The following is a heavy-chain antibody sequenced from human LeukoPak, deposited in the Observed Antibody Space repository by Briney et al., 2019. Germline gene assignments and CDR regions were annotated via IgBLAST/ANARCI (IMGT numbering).Heavy chain of an antibody. V-gene: IGHV1-69*13. Sequence: ASVKVSCKASGGTFSSYAISWVRQAPGQGLEWMGGNIPIFGTANYAQKFQGRVTITADESTSTAYMELSSLRSEDTAVYYCARGLLRYFDWSLNYWGQGTLVTVSS. CDR3: ARGLLRYFDWSLNY. D-gene: IGHD3-9*01. J-gene: IGHJ4*02. CDR1: GGTFSSYA. CDR2: NIPIFGTA.